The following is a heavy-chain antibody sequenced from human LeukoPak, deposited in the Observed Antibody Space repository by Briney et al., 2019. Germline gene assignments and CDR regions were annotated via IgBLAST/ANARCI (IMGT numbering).Heavy chain of an antibody. CDR3: ARDPLYDSSGYYPHFDY. D-gene: IGHD3-22*01. V-gene: IGHV1-69*05. Sequence: SVKVSCKASGGTFSSYAISWVRQAPGQGLEWMGGIIPIFGTANYAQKFQGRVTITTDESTSTAYMELSSLRSEDTAVYYCARDPLYDSSGYYPHFDYWGQGTLVTVSS. CDR1: GGTFSSYA. CDR2: IIPIFGTA. J-gene: IGHJ4*02.